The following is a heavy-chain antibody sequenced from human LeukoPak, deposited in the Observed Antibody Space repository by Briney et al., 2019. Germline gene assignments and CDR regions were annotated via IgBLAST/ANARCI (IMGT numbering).Heavy chain of an antibody. CDR1: GFTFSSYS. D-gene: IGHD3-9*01. CDR2: ISSGSSYI. Sequence: GGSLRLSCAASGFTFSSYSMNWVRQAPGKGLEWVSSISSGSSYIYYADSVKGRFTISRDNAKNSLYLQVNSLRAEDTAVYYCARSVRHFDWLLDYWGQGTLVTVSS. CDR3: ARSVRHFDWLLDY. J-gene: IGHJ4*02. V-gene: IGHV3-21*06.